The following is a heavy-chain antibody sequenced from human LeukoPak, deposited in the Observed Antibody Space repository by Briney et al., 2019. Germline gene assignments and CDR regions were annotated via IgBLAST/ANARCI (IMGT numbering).Heavy chain of an antibody. CDR3: ARRVSGYPYYFDY. D-gene: IGHD3-3*01. J-gene: IGHJ4*02. V-gene: IGHV4-59*01. Sequence: PSETLSLTCTVSGGSISSYYLNWIRQPPGKGLEWIGYLYYSGSTNYSPSLKSRATMSVDTSKNQLSLKLSSVTAADTAVYYCARRVSGYPYYFDYWGQGILVTVSS. CDR2: LYYSGST. CDR1: GGSISSYY.